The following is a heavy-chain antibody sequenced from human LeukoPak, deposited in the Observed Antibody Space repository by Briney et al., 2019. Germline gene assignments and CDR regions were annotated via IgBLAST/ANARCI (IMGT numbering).Heavy chain of an antibody. CDR2: ISSSSSTI. J-gene: IGHJ4*02. CDR1: GFTFSSYS. CDR3: AKEATVTSRKVGIDDY. Sequence: GGSLRLSCAASGFTFSSYSMNWVRQAPGKGLEWVSYISSSSSTIYYADSVKGRFTISRDNAKNSLYLQMNSLRAEDTAVYYCAKEATVTSRKVGIDDYWGQGTLVTVSS. V-gene: IGHV3-48*04. D-gene: IGHD4-11*01.